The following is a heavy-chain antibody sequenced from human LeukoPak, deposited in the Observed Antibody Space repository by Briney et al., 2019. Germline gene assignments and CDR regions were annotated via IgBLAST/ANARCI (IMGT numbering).Heavy chain of an antibody. V-gene: IGHV3-48*01. Sequence: AGGSLRLSCAASGFTFSSYSMNWVRQAPGKGLEWVSYISSSSSSTIYYADSVEGRFIISRDNAKNSLYLQMNSLRAEDTAVYYCARDGGCSSTSCYSRFNWFDPWGQGTLVTVSS. J-gene: IGHJ5*02. CDR1: GFTFSSYS. CDR3: ARDGGCSSTSCYSRFNWFDP. D-gene: IGHD2-2*01. CDR2: ISSSSSSTI.